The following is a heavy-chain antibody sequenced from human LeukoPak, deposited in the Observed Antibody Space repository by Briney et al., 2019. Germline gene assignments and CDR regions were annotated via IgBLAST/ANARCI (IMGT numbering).Heavy chain of an antibody. D-gene: IGHD3-10*01. V-gene: IGHV3-7*01. CDR2: IKQDGSEK. CDR3: ARWRIYYGSGSYYDYYYMDV. CDR1: GFTFSRYW. Sequence: GGSLRLSCAASGFTFSRYWMSWVRQAPGKGLEWVANIKQDGSEKYYVDSVKGRFTISRDNAKNSLYLQMNSLRAEDTAVYYCARWRIYYGSGSYYDYYYMDVWGKGTTVTISS. J-gene: IGHJ6*03.